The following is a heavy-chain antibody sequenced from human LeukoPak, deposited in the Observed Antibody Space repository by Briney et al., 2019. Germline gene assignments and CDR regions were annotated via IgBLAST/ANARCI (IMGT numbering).Heavy chain of an antibody. CDR3: ARGSTSPFGP. CDR1: GVSISSYY. CDR2: VYHDGTT. D-gene: IGHD2-2*01. Sequence: PSETLSLSCTVSGVSISSYYWSWIRQPPGKGLEWIGYVYHDGTTIYDPSLKSRVTMSMDTSKNQFSLSLRSVTAADTALYYCARGSTSPFGPWGQGTLVTVSS. V-gene: IGHV4-59*01. J-gene: IGHJ5*02.